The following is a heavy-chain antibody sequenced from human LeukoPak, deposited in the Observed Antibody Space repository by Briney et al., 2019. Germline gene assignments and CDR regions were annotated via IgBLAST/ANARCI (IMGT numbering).Heavy chain of an antibody. CDR2: ISAYNGNT. J-gene: IGHJ3*02. V-gene: IGHV1-18*01. CDR1: GGTFSSYA. CDR3: ARVSPVLLWFGELSVASDAFDI. D-gene: IGHD3-10*01. Sequence: ASVKVSCKASGGTFSSYAISWVRQAPGQGLEWMGWISAYNGNTNYAQKLQGRVTMTTDTSTSTAYMELRSLRSDDTAVYYCARVSPVLLWFGELSVASDAFDIWGQGTMVTVSS.